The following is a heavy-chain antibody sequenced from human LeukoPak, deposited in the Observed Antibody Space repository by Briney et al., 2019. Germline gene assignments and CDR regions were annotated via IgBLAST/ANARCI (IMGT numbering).Heavy chain of an antibody. V-gene: IGHV3-30*03. CDR3: ARATYGSGSFYFDY. CDR1: GFTFSSYG. D-gene: IGHD3-10*01. Sequence: GGSLRLSCAASGFTFSSYGMHWVRQAPGKGLEWVAVISYDGSNKYYADSVKGRFTISRDNSKNTLYLHMNSLRAEDTAVYYCARATYGSGSFYFDYWGQGTLVTVSS. J-gene: IGHJ4*02. CDR2: ISYDGSNK.